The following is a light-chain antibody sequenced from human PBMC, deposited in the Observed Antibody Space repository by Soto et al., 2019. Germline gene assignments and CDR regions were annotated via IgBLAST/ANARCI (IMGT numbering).Light chain of an antibody. Sequence: EIVLTQSPGTLSLSPGEGATLSCRASENVYINSLAWYQQKPGQPPRLLIYGAATSASAVPDRFSGSGSGADFTLTITGLEPEDFAVYYCQQYGTSPLTFGPGTRVD. CDR3: QQYGTSPLT. V-gene: IGKV3-20*01. CDR1: ENVYINS. J-gene: IGKJ3*01. CDR2: GAA.